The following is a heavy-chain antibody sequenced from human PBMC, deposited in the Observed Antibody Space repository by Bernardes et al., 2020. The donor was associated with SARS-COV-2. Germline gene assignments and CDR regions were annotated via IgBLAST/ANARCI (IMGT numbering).Heavy chain of an antibody. CDR3: ARDWEVGENPGYYYYYGRDV. J-gene: IGHJ6*02. V-gene: IGHV3-7*01. D-gene: IGHD2-21*01. Sequence: GSLRRSCVGSEFTFTLYWMTWVRQAPGKGLEWVGNIKGDGSESYYADSVRGRFTISKDNAKKSLYLQMNSLRVEDMAVDYCARDWEVGENPGYYYYYGRDVWGQGTAVTVSS. CDR1: EFTFTLYW. CDR2: IKGDGSES.